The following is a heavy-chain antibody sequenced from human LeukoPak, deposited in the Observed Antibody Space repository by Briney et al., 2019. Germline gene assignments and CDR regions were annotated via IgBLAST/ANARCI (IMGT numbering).Heavy chain of an antibody. CDR2: ISSSSSYI. Sequence: GGSLRLSCAASGFTFSSYSMNRVRQAPGKGLEWVSSISSSSSYIYYADSVKGRFTISRDNAKNSLYLQMNSLRAEDTAVYYCARLRLGDPHFDYWGQGTLVTVSS. V-gene: IGHV3-21*01. CDR3: ARLRLGDPHFDY. J-gene: IGHJ4*02. CDR1: GFTFSSYS. D-gene: IGHD3-16*01.